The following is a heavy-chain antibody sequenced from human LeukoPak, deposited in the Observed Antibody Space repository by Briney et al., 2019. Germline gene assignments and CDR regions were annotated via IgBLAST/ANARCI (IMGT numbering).Heavy chain of an antibody. CDR2: IVVGSGNT. D-gene: IGHD5-24*01. J-gene: IGHJ6*02. CDR1: GFTFTSSA. Sequence: SVKVSCKASGFTFTSSAVQWVRQARGQRLEWIGWIVVGSGNTNYAQKFQGRVTITADKSTSTAYMELSSLRSEDTAVYYCARVAMATMSGYYYYGMDVWGQGTTVTVSS. V-gene: IGHV1-58*01. CDR3: ARVAMATMSGYYYYGMDV.